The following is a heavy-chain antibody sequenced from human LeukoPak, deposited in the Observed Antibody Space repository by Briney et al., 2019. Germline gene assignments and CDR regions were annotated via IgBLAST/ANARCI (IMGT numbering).Heavy chain of an antibody. CDR1: GGSISSGGYA. Sequence: SQTLSLTCAVSGGSISSGGYAWSWIRQPPGKGLEWIGYIYDSGDTYYNPSLKSRVTLSVDTSKNEFSLKLSSVTAADTAVYYCARGPPPDLDYWGRGTLVTVSS. J-gene: IGHJ4*02. V-gene: IGHV4-30-2*01. CDR3: ARGPPPDLDY. CDR2: IYDSGDT.